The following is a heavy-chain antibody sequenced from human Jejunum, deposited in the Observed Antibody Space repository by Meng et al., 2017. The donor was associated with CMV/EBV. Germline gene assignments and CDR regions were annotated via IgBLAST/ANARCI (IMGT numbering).Heavy chain of an antibody. CDR1: SYW. Sequence: SYWMHWVRQAPGKGLVWVSRINSNGSSTTYADSVKGRFTISRDNAKNTLYLQMNSLRAEDTAVYYCARGRWDIVVVSAAQNDAFDIWGQGTMVTVSS. D-gene: IGHD2-2*01. CDR3: ARGRWDIVVVSAAQNDAFDI. V-gene: IGHV3-74*01. CDR2: INSNGSST. J-gene: IGHJ3*02.